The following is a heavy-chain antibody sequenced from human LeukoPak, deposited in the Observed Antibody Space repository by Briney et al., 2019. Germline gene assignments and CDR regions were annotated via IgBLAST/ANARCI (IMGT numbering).Heavy chain of an antibody. J-gene: IGHJ4*02. CDR1: GFTSGNAW. CDR3: ATVHAGSNYEPFDF. D-gene: IGHD1-26*01. V-gene: IGHV3-15*01. Sequence: PGGSLRLSCAASGFTSGNAWMSWVRQAPGKGLEWVGRIKTKTEGKTTDYAAPAKCRFTVSRDDPKNTRYLQMNSLKTEDTAVYYCATVHAGSNYEPFDFWGQGTLVTVSS. CDR2: IKTKTEGKTT.